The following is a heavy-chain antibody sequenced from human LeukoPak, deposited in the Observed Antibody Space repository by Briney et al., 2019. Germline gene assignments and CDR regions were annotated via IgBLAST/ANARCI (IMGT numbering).Heavy chain of an antibody. D-gene: IGHD2-15*01. CDR2: ISVSGDIT. CDR1: GFTFSAYG. CDR3: AKDQRFCSGGYCYGWFDP. V-gene: IGHV3-23*01. Sequence: GGSPRLSCAASGFTFSAYGMGWVRQAPGKGLEWVSAISVSGDITNYADSVKGRFTISRDNSKNTVSLQMNGLRAEDTALYYCAKDQRFCSGGYCYGWFDPWGQGTLVTVSS. J-gene: IGHJ5*02.